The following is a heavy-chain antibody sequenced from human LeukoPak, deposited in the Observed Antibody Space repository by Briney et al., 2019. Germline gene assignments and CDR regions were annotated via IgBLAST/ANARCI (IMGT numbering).Heavy chain of an antibody. CDR2: ISGSGGST. Sequence: GGSLRLSCAASGFTFSSYAMSWVRQAPGKGLEWVSAISGSGGSTYYADSVKGRFTISRDNSKNTLYLQMNSLRAEDTAVYYCAKVSDDSSGYYYVYYYYYYMDVWGKGTTVTVSS. V-gene: IGHV3-23*01. CDR3: AKVSDDSSGYYYVYYYYYYMDV. J-gene: IGHJ6*03. CDR1: GFTFSSYA. D-gene: IGHD3-22*01.